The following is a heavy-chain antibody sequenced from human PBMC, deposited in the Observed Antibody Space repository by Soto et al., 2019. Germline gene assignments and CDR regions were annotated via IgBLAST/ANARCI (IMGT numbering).Heavy chain of an antibody. Sequence: SXTLSLTCTVPGGSISSYYWSWIRQPPGKGLEWIGYIYYSGGTNYNPSLKSRVTISVDTSKNQFSLKLSSVTAADTAVYYCARRYTSSFDYWGQGTLVTXSS. CDR3: ARRYTSSFDY. D-gene: IGHD6-13*01. CDR2: IYYSGGT. V-gene: IGHV4-59*08. J-gene: IGHJ4*02. CDR1: GGSISSYY.